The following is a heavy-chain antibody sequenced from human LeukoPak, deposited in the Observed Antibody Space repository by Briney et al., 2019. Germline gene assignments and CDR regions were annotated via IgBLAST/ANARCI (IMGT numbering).Heavy chain of an antibody. CDR2: INWSGGNT. D-gene: IGHD1-26*01. J-gene: IGHJ4*02. CDR1: GSTFDDYG. CDR3: ARDTPSGTYFFDS. V-gene: IGHV3-20*01. Sequence: SGGSLRLSCAASGSTFDDYGMSWVRQAPGKGLEWVSGINWSGGNTGYADSVKGRFTISRDNAKNSLFLQMNSLRAEDTALYHCARDTPSGTYFFDSWGQGTLVTVSS.